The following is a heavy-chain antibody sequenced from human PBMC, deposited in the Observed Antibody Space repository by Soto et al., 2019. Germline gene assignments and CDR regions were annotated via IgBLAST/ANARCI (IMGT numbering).Heavy chain of an antibody. D-gene: IGHD3-10*01. Sequence: HGESLKISCKGSGYSFTSYWIGWVLQMPGKGLEWMGIIYPGDSDTRYSPSFQGQVTISADKSISTAYLQWSSLKASDTAMYYCAGGGVRGVITRARDYYGMDVWGQGTTVTVSS. J-gene: IGHJ6*02. CDR1: GYSFTSYW. CDR3: AGGGVRGVITRARDYYGMDV. V-gene: IGHV5-51*01. CDR2: IYPGDSDT.